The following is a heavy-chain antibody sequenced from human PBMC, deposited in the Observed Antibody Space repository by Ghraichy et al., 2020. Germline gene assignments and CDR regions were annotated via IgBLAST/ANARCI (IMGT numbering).Heavy chain of an antibody. CDR1: GDSISNYY. V-gene: IGHV4-59*01. D-gene: IGHD4-11*01. CDR3: ASIYDYSNHYLDN. CDR2: ISYSGST. Sequence: SQTLSLTCSVSGDSISNYYWSWIRQPLGKGLEWIGYISYSGSTNYNPSLKSRVTISVDKSRNQFSLKLTSVTAADTAVYYCASIYDYSNHYLDNWGQGTLVTVSS. J-gene: IGHJ4*02.